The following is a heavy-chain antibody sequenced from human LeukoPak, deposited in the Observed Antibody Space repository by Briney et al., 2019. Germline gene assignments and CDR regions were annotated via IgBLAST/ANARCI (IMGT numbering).Heavy chain of an antibody. CDR1: GYSISSGYY. D-gene: IGHD3-9*01. Sequence: SETLSLTCTVSGYSISSGYYWGWIRQPPGKGLEWIGSIYHSGSTYYNPSLKSRVTMSVDTSKNQFSLKLSSVTAADTAVYYCARVIYDILTGYPDWYFDLWGRGTLVTVSS. V-gene: IGHV4-38-2*02. CDR3: ARVIYDILTGYPDWYFDL. J-gene: IGHJ2*01. CDR2: IYHSGST.